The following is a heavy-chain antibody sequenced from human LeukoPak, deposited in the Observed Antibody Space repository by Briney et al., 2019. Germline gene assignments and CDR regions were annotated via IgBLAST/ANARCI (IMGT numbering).Heavy chain of an antibody. Sequence: SETLSLTCTVSGGSISSYYWTWIRQPPGKGLEWIGYIFYTGSTNYNPSLKSRVTISVLTSKNRFSLKLSSVTAADTAVYYCATLTGGDDAFDIWGQGTMVTVSS. CDR2: IFYTGST. V-gene: IGHV4-59*01. D-gene: IGHD4-23*01. J-gene: IGHJ3*02. CDR1: GGSISSYY. CDR3: ATLTGGDDAFDI.